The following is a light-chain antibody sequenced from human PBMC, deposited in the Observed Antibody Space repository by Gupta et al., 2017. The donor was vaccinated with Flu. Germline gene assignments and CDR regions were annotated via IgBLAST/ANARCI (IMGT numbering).Light chain of an antibody. Sequence: IGMTQSPSYLPASIGDRVTISCRMSQSITNYLHWYQQKPGKAPNLLIYGASTLQSGVPSRFSGSGSGTDFTLTIGSLQSEDFATYYCQQCYSFPPTFGEGTKVEVK. J-gene: IGKJ4*01. CDR2: GAS. CDR3: QQCYSFPPT. V-gene: IGKV1D-8*01. CDR1: QSITNY.